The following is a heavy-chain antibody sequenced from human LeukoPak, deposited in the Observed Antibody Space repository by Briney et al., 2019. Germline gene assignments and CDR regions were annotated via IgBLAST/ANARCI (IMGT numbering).Heavy chain of an antibody. CDR2: ISAYNGST. Sequence: ASVKVSCKASGYTFTSYGISWVRQAPGQGLEWMGWISAYNGSTNYAQKLQGRVTMTTDTSTSTAYMELRSLRSDDTAVYYCARDRRVTMIVVVSHFDIWGQGTMVTVSS. J-gene: IGHJ3*02. CDR1: GYTFTSYG. V-gene: IGHV1-18*01. D-gene: IGHD3-22*01. CDR3: ARDRRVTMIVVVSHFDI.